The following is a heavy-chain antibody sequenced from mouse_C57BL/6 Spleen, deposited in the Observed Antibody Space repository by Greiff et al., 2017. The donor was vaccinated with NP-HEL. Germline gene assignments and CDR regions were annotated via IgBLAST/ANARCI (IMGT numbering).Heavy chain of an antibody. V-gene: IGHV1-58*01. Sequence: VQLQQSGAELVRPGSSVKMSCKTSGYTFTSYGINWVKQRPGQGLEWIGYIYIGNGYTEYNVKFKGKATLTSDTSSSTAYMQLSSLTSEDSAIYFCARWYYGSSYWYFDVWGTGTTVTVSS. CDR1: GYTFTSYG. CDR3: ARWYYGSSYWYFDV. CDR2: IYIGNGYT. J-gene: IGHJ1*03. D-gene: IGHD1-1*01.